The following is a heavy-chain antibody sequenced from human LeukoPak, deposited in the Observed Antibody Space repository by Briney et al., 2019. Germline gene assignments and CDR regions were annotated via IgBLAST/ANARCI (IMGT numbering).Heavy chain of an antibody. CDR3: ARRSSGWYAVFDY. J-gene: IGHJ4*02. Sequence: TSETLSLTCTVSGGSISSYYWSWIRQPPGKGLEWIGYIYYSGSTNYNPSLKSRVTISVDTSKNQFSLKLTSVTAADTAVYYCARRSSGWYAVFDYWGQGTLVTVSS. CDR1: GGSISSYY. CDR2: IYYSGST. D-gene: IGHD6-19*01. V-gene: IGHV4-59*01.